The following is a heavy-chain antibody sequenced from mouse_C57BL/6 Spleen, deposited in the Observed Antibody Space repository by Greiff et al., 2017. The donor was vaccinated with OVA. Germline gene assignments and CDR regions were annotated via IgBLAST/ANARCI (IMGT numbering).Heavy chain of an antibody. CDR1: GYTFTSYT. J-gene: IGHJ2*01. CDR2: INPSSGYT. CDR3: ARYGSPFDY. D-gene: IGHD1-1*01. Sequence: VKVVESGAELARPGASVKMSCKASGYTFTSYTMHWVKQRPGQGLEWIGYINPSSGYTKYNQKFKDKATLTADKSSSTAYMQLSSLTSEDSAVYYCARYGSPFDYWGQGTTLTVSS. V-gene: IGHV1-4*01.